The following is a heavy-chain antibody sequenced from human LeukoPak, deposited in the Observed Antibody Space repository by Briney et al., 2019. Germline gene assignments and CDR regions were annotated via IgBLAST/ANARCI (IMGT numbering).Heavy chain of an antibody. J-gene: IGHJ3*02. CDR3: ARSGYSSGVERPHDAFDI. Sequence: GGSLRLSCAASGFTFSSYSMNWVRQAPVKGLEWVSSISSSSSYIYYADSVKGRFTISRDNAKNSLYLQMNSLRAEDTAVYYCARSGYSSGVERPHDAFDIWGQGTMVTVSS. CDR2: ISSSSSYI. V-gene: IGHV3-21*01. D-gene: IGHD6-19*01. CDR1: GFTFSSYS.